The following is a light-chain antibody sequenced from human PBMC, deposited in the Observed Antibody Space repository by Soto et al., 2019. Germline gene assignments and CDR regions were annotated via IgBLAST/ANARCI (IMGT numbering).Light chain of an antibody. CDR3: QQLISYHPT. Sequence: IQLTQSPSSLSASVGDRVTLTCRASQGISGYLAWYQRKPETAPKLLIYAASTLQSGVPSRFSGSGYGKDFTLTISSLQPEDFATYYCQQLISYHPTFGPGTMADIK. CDR2: AAS. CDR1: QGISGY. J-gene: IGKJ1*01. V-gene: IGKV1-9*01.